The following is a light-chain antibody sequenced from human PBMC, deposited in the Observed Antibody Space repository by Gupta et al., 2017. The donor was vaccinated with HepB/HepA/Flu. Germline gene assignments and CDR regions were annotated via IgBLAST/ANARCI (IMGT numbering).Light chain of an antibody. CDR1: SSNVGRSF. CDR2: RND. J-gene: IGLJ2*01. V-gene: IGLV1-47*01. CDR3: EAWDTSLRLGA. Sequence: QSVLTQPPSVSGTPGQRVTISCSGSSSNVGRSFVYWYQQFPGAAHKLLIYRNDQRPSGVPDRFSGSKSGSSASLAISGLRSEDEAKYDCEAWDTSLRLGAFGGGTQVTVL.